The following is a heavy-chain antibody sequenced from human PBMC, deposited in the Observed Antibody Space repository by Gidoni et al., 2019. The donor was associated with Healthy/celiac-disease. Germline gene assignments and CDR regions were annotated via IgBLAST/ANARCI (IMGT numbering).Heavy chain of an antibody. CDR2: ISGSGGST. CDR1: GFTFSSYA. V-gene: IGHV3-23*01. J-gene: IGHJ4*02. CDR3: AKAMATIGDFDY. D-gene: IGHD5-12*01. Sequence: EVQLLESGGGLVQPGGYLRLAGAASGFTFSSYAMSWVRQAPGKGLAWFSAISGSGGSTYYADSVKGRFTISRDNSKNTLYLQMNSLRAEDTAVYYCAKAMATIGDFDYWGQGTLVTVSS.